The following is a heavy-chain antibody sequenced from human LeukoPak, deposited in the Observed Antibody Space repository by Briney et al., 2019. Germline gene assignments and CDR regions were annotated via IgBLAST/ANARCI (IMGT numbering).Heavy chain of an antibody. CDR1: GFTFRTYG. Sequence: GGSLRLSCAASGFTFRTYGMSWVRQAPGKGLEWVSAISGSGGSTYYADSVKGRFTISRDNSKNTLYLQMNSLRAEDTAVYYCAKYSSSWYEYWGQGTVVTVSS. CDR3: AKYSSSWYEY. CDR2: ISGSGGST. J-gene: IGHJ4*02. V-gene: IGHV3-23*01. D-gene: IGHD6-13*01.